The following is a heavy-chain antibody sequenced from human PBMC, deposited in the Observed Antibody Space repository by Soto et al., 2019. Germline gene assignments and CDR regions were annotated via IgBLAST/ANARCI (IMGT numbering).Heavy chain of an antibody. CDR3: TRAGVDTPTATHYYYGMDV. D-gene: IGHD5-18*01. CDR2: VRSKAYGVTT. CDR1: GSTFGDDG. J-gene: IGHJ6*02. V-gene: IGHV3-49*03. Sequence: GSLRPSGAASGSTFGDDGVSGFRQAPGMGLEWVAFVRSKAYGVTTEYAASVKGRFTISRDDSKTIAYLQMSSLKIEDTAVYYCTRAGVDTPTATHYYYGMDVWGQGTKVTVSS.